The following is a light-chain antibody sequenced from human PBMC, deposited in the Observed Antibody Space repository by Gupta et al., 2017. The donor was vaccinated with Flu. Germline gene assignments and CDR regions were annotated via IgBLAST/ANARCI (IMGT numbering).Light chain of an antibody. V-gene: IGLV3-19*01. CDR3: NSRDSSGNHLV. J-gene: IGLJ2*01. CDR2: GKN. Sequence: SSELTQDPAVSVALGQTVRITCQGDSPRSYYASWYQQKPGQDPVFVIDGKNNRPSGIPDRFSGSSSGNTDSLTITGAQAEDEADYYCNSRDSSGNHLVVGGGTKMTVL. CDR1: SPRSYY.